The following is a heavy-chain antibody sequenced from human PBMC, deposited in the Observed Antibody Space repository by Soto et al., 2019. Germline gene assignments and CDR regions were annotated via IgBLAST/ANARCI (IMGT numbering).Heavy chain of an antibody. CDR2: INHSGST. D-gene: IGHD6-13*01. CDR3: ARAIAAAATYYYGMDV. CDR1: GGSFSGYY. Sequence: QVQLQQWGAGLLKPSETLSLTCAVYGGSFSGYYWSWIRQPPGKGLEWIGEINHSGSTNYNPSLKCRVSISVHPSKNHFSLKLSSVTAADTAVYYCARAIAAAATYYYGMDVWGQGTTVTVSS. J-gene: IGHJ6*02. V-gene: IGHV4-34*01.